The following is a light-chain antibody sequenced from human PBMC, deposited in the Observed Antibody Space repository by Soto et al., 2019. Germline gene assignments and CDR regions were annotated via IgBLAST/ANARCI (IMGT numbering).Light chain of an antibody. Sequence: LTQPASVSGSPGQSITISCTGTSSDVGSYNLVSWYQQHPGKAPKLMIYEVSKRPSGVSNRFSGSKSGNTASLTISGLQAEDEADYYCCSYAGSRRVFGGGTKVTVL. CDR3: CSYAGSRRV. CDR1: SSDVGSYNL. V-gene: IGLV2-23*02. J-gene: IGLJ3*02. CDR2: EVS.